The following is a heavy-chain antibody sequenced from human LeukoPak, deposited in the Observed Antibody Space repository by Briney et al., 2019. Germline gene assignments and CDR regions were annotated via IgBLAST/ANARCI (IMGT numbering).Heavy chain of an antibody. D-gene: IGHD5-18*01. CDR3: AKDSAGGYSYYDYYYYYMDV. V-gene: IGHV3-30*02. Sequence: GGSLRLSCAASGFTFSSYGMHWVRQAPGKGLEWVAFIRYDGSNKYSADSVKGRFTISRDNSKNTLYLQMNSLRAEDTAVYYCAKDSAGGYSYYDYYYYYMDVWGKGTTVTVSS. J-gene: IGHJ6*03. CDR2: IRYDGSNK. CDR1: GFTFSSYG.